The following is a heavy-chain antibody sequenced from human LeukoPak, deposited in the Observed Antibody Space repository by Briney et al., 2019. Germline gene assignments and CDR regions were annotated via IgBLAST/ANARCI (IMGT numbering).Heavy chain of an antibody. CDR1: GFTFSSYW. J-gene: IGHJ4*02. V-gene: IGHV3-74*01. CDR3: VRWSGYDFDY. CDR2: IYNDVSST. D-gene: IGHD5-12*01. Sequence: AGSLRLSCAASGFTFSSYWMYWVRQAPGKGLVWVSRIYNDVSSTRYADSVKGRFTISRDNAKNTLYLQMNSLRAEDTAVYYCVRWSGYDFDYWGQGALVTVSS.